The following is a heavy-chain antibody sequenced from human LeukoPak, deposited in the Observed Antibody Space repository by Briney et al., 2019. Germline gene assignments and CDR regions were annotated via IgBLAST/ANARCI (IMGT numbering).Heavy chain of an antibody. J-gene: IGHJ3*02. D-gene: IGHD2-15*01. CDR1: GFTISSYA. CDR2: SSGSGGST. CDR3: AKDRALIVVPTGAFDI. Sequence: PGGSLRLSCAASGFTISSYAMSWVRKPPGQGLEWVSASSGSGGSTYYADSVKGRFTISRDNSKNTLYLQMNSLRAEDTAVYYCAKDRALIVVPTGAFDIWGQGTMVTVSS. V-gene: IGHV3-23*01.